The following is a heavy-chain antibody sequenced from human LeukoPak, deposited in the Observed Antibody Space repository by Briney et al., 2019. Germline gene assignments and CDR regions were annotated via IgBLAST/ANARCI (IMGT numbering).Heavy chain of an antibody. CDR3: ARNTLCAFDI. Sequence: GGSLRPSCAASGLTVSSSYMSWVRQAPGKGLEWVSIMYNDGSTNYADSMKGRFTISRDNSKNTLYLQVNSLRAEDTAMYYCARNTLCAFDIWGQGTMVTVSS. CDR2: MYNDGST. V-gene: IGHV3-53*01. J-gene: IGHJ3*02. CDR1: GLTVSSSY. D-gene: IGHD2-15*01.